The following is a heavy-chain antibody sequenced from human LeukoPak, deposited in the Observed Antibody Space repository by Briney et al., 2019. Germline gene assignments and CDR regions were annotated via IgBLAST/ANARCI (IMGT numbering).Heavy chain of an antibody. CDR1: GFTFRSYW. CDR3: VRDGDDFNFDY. Sequence: GGYLRLSCAATGFTFRSYWMHWVRQAPGKGLEWVSRVISDGSFTNYADSVKGRFTISRDNAKNTLYLQMSSLRAEDTAVYFCVRDGDDFNFDYWGQGSLVTVSS. D-gene: IGHD5-24*01. J-gene: IGHJ4*02. CDR2: VISDGSFT. V-gene: IGHV3-74*01.